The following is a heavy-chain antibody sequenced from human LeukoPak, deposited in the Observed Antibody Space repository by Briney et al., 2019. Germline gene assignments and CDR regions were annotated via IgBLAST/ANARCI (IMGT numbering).Heavy chain of an antibody. Sequence: GASVKVSCKASGYTFTSYGISWVRQAPGQGLEWMGCISAYNGNTNYAQKLQGRVTMTTDTSTSTAYMEMRSLRSDDTAVYYCARDRGDKAMGEAFDIWGQGTMVTVSS. D-gene: IGHD5-18*01. CDR2: ISAYNGNT. V-gene: IGHV1-18*01. CDR3: ARDRGDKAMGEAFDI. CDR1: GYTFTSYG. J-gene: IGHJ3*02.